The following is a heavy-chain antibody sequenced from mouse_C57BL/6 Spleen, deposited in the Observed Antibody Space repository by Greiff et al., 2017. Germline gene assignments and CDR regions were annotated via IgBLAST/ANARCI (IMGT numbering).Heavy chain of an antibody. CDR2: IYPGDGDT. CDR3: ASSGGLRPWYFDV. D-gene: IGHD2-4*01. CDR1: GYAFSSSW. J-gene: IGHJ1*03. V-gene: IGHV1-82*01. Sequence: VQLQESGPELVKPGASVKISCKASGYAFSSSWMNWVKQRPGKGLEWIGRIYPGDGDTNYNGKFKGKATLTADKSSSTAYMQLSSLTSEDSAVYFCASSGGLRPWYFDVWGTGTTVTVSA.